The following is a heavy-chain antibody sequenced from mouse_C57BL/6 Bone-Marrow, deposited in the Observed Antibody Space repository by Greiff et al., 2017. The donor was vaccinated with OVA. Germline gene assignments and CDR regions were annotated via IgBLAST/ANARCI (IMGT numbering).Heavy chain of an antibody. J-gene: IGHJ2*01. D-gene: IGHD1-1*01. CDR1: GYTFTSYW. CDR3: ATAVVASFDY. Sequence: VQLQQPGAELVKPGASVKMSCKASGYTFTSYWITWVKQRPGQGLEWIGEIYPGSGSTNYNVKFKSKATLTVDTSSSSAYMQLSSLTSEDSAVYYCATAVVASFDYWGQGTTLTVSS. V-gene: IGHV1-55*01. CDR2: IYPGSGST.